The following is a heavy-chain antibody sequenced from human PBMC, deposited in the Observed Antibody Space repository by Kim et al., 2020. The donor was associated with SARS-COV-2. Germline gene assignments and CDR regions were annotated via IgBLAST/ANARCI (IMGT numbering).Heavy chain of an antibody. CDR1: GGTFSSYA. D-gene: IGHD5-12*01. CDR2: IIPIFGTA. Sequence: ASVKVSCKASGGTFSSYAISWVRQAPGQGLEWMGGIIPIFGTANYAQKFQGRVTITADESTSTAYMELSSLRSEDTAVYYCARPQRGGSVAFDIWGQGTMVTVSS. V-gene: IGHV1-69*13. CDR3: ARPQRGGSVAFDI. J-gene: IGHJ3*02.